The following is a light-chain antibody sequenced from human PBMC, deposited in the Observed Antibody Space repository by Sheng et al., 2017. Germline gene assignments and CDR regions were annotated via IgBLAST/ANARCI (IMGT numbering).Light chain of an antibody. CDR2: KAS. Sequence: DIQMTQSPSTLSASVGDGVTITCRASQTISMWLAWYQQKPGTAPRLLIYKASSLDSGVPSRFSGFASGTEFTLTISSLQPDDFATYYCQQYDSYPYTFGQGTKLEIK. V-gene: IGKV1-5*03. J-gene: IGKJ2*01. CDR3: QQYDSYPYT. CDR1: QTISMW.